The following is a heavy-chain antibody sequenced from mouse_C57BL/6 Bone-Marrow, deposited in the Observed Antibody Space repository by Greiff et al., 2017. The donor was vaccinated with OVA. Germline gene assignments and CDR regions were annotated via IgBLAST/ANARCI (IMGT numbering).Heavy chain of an antibody. Sequence: QVQLQQSGAELARPGASVKLSCKASGYTFTSYGISWVKQRTGQGLEWIGEIYPRSGNTYYNEKFKGTATLTADKYSSTAYMELRSLTSEDSAVYVCARPRYGSSPPFAYWGQGTLVTVSA. J-gene: IGHJ3*01. V-gene: IGHV1-81*01. CDR1: GYTFTSYG. CDR3: ARPRYGSSPPFAY. D-gene: IGHD1-1*01. CDR2: IYPRSGNT.